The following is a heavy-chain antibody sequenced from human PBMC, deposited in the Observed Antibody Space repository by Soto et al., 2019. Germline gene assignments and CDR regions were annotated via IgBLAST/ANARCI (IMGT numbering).Heavy chain of an antibody. CDR3: ARTTVTTGGMDV. J-gene: IGHJ6*02. D-gene: IGHD4-4*01. CDR1: VGSITRSPYY. V-gene: IGHV4-30-4*08. CDR2: IYYSGST. Sequence: SETLSLTCTFSVGSITRSPYYWSWIRQPPGKGLEWIGYIYYSGSTYYNPSLKSRVTISVDTSKNQFSLKLSSVTAADTAVYYCARTTVTTGGMDVWGQGTTVTVSS.